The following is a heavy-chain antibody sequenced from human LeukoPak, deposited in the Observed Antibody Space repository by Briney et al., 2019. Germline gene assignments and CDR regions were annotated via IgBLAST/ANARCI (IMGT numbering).Heavy chain of an antibody. CDR1: GYTFTGYY. Sequence: ASVKVSCKASGYTFTGYYMHWVRQAPGQGLEWMGWISAYNGNTNYAQKLQGRVTMTTDTSTSTAYVELRSLRSDDTAVYYCARDYYDYSGYADYWGQGTLVTVSS. V-gene: IGHV1-18*04. J-gene: IGHJ4*02. CDR2: ISAYNGNT. D-gene: IGHD3-22*01. CDR3: ARDYYDYSGYADY.